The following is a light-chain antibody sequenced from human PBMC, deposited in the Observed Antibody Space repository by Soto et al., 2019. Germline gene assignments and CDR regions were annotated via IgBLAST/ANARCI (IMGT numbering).Light chain of an antibody. J-gene: IGKJ5*01. CDR2: DTS. CDR3: QQYGTSEII. Sequence: EIVMTPSPATPSVSPGERATLSCRASQSLTNSFIAWYQQRPGQAPRLLIYDTSSRASGIPDRFSGSGSGTDFTLTISRLETEDFAVFYCQQYGTSEIIFGQGTRLEIK. V-gene: IGKV3-20*01. CDR1: QSLTNSF.